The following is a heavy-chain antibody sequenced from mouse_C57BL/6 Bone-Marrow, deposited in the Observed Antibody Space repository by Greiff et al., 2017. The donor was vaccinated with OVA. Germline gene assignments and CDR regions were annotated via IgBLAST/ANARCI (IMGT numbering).Heavy chain of an antibody. D-gene: IGHD1-2*01. V-gene: IGHV1-82*01. Sequence: VQLQQSGPELVKPGASVKISCKASGYAFSSSWMNWVKQRPGQGLEWIGRIYPGAGDTNYNGKFKGKATLTADKSSSTAYMQLSSLTSEDSAVYFCARHYYPYYFDYWGQGTTLTVSA. CDR3: ARHYYPYYFDY. CDR2: IYPGAGDT. CDR1: GYAFSSSW. J-gene: IGHJ2*01.